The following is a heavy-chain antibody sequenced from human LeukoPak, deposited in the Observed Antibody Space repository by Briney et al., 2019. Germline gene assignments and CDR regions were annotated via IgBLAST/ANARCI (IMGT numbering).Heavy chain of an antibody. D-gene: IGHD3-3*01. CDR3: ARDMGLTYYDFWSGYNWFDP. CDR2: INPSGGST. V-gene: IGHV1-46*01. CDR1: GYTFTSYY. Sequence: GASVKVSCKASGYTFTSYYMHWVRQAPGQGLEWMGIINPSGGSTSYAQKFQGRVTMTRDTSTSTVYMELSSLRSEDTAVYYCARDMGLTYYDFWSGYNWFDPWAREPWSPSPQ. J-gene: IGHJ5*02.